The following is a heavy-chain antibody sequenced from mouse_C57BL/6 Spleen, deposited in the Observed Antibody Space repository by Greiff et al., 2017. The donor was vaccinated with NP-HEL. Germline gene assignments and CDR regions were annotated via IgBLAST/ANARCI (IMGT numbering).Heavy chain of an antibody. CDR3: AKNYGRGVTAMDY. V-gene: IGHV5-17*01. CDR1: GFTFSDYG. D-gene: IGHD1-1*01. Sequence: EVKLVESGGGLVKPGGSLKLSCAASGFTFSDYGMHWVRQAPEKGLEWVAYISSGSSTIYYADTVKGRFTISRDNAKNTLFLQMNRLRSEDTAMYYCAKNYGRGVTAMDYWGQGTSVTVSS. J-gene: IGHJ4*01. CDR2: ISSGSSTI.